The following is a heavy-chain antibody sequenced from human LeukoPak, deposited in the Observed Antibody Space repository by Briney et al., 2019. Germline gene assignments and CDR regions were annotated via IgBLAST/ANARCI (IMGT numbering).Heavy chain of an antibody. Sequence: ASVKVSCKASGYTFSSYGIGWVRQAPGQGLEWMGWISAYNGNTDYAQKLQGRVTMTTDTSTSTAYMELRSLRSDDTAVYYCARAVEWLLPQDYWGQGTLVTVSS. J-gene: IGHJ4*02. V-gene: IGHV1-18*01. CDR3: ARAVEWLLPQDY. D-gene: IGHD3-3*01. CDR1: GYTFSSYG. CDR2: ISAYNGNT.